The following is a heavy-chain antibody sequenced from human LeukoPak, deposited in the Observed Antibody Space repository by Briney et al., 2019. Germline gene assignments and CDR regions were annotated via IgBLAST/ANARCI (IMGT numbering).Heavy chain of an antibody. Sequence: SETLSLTCTVSGGSISSYFWGWIRQPPGKGLEWIGYIYYSGSTNYNPSLKSRVTISVDSKNQFSLKLSSVTAADTAVYYCARVLYSSGWFDPWGQGTLVTVSS. CDR2: IYYSGST. D-gene: IGHD6-19*01. V-gene: IGHV4-59*01. CDR3: ARVLYSSGWFDP. CDR1: GGSISSYF. J-gene: IGHJ5*02.